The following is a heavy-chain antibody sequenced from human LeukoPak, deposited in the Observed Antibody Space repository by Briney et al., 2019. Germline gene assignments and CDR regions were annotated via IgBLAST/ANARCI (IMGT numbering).Heavy chain of an antibody. V-gene: IGHV3-48*02. CDR2: ISPSSTSI. CDR3: ARAAYSSGPDY. Sequence: GGSLRLSCAAPGFTFSSYSMNWVRQAPGKGLEWVSYISPSSTSIYYADSVKGRFTFSRDNAKNSLYLQMSSLRDEDTAVYYCARAAYSSGPDYWGQGTLVTVSS. J-gene: IGHJ4*02. CDR1: GFTFSSYS. D-gene: IGHD6-19*01.